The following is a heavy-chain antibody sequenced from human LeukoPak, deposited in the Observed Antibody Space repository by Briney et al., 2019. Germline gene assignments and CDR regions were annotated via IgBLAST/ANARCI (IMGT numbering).Heavy chain of an antibody. D-gene: IGHD3-10*01. CDR2: INPSGTGT. J-gene: IGHJ5*02. V-gene: IGHV1-46*01. Sequence: ASVKVSCKASGYTITNNYMHWVRQAPGQGLEWMGVINPSGTGTSYAQKFQGRVTMTRDMSTSTVYMELSSLRSEDTAVYYCARDQNGSGWLDPWGQGTLVTVSS. CDR1: GYTITNNY. CDR3: ARDQNGSGWLDP.